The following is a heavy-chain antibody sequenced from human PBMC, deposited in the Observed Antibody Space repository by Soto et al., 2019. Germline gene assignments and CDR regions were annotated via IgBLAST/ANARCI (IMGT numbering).Heavy chain of an antibody. Sequence: SETLSLTCTVSGGSISSSSYYWGWIRQPPGKGLEWIGSIYYSGSTYYNPSLKSRVTISVGTSKNQFSLKLSSVTAADTAVYYCARDRITIFGVVPWTFDYWGQGTLVTVSS. CDR1: GGSISSSSYY. V-gene: IGHV4-39*01. J-gene: IGHJ4*02. CDR2: IYYSGST. D-gene: IGHD3-3*01. CDR3: ARDRITIFGVVPWTFDY.